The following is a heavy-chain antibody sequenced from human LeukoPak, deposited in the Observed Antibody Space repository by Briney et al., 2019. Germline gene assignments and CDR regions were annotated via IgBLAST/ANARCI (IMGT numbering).Heavy chain of an antibody. J-gene: IGHJ4*02. CDR1: GFTFSTYG. Sequence: GGSLRLSCAASGFTFSTYGMHWVRQAPGKGLECVAVISYDGNKKYSADSVKGRFTISRDNSKNTLYLQMNSLRADDTAVYYCAKDTGAYYYDSSDNPEPLSYWGQGTLVTVSS. CDR2: ISYDGNKK. D-gene: IGHD3-22*01. CDR3: AKDTGAYYYDSSDNPEPLSY. V-gene: IGHV3-30*18.